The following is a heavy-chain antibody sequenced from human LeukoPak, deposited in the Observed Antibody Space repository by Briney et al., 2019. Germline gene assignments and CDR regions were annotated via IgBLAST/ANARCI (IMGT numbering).Heavy chain of an antibody. Sequence: GGSLRLSCAASGFIFSNYGMTWVRQAPGKGLEWVSTISATGGSTYYADSVKGRFTISRDNAKNTLYLQMNSLRAEDTAVYYCARDIYGYFDLWGRGTLVTVSS. J-gene: IGHJ2*01. CDR2: ISATGGST. CDR3: ARDIYGYFDL. D-gene: IGHD3-16*01. CDR1: GFIFSNYG. V-gene: IGHV3-23*01.